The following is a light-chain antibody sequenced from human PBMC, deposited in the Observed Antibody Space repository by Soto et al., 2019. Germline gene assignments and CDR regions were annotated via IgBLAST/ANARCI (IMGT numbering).Light chain of an antibody. CDR3: QQYGSSPLT. CDR1: QSVSTNY. CDR2: RAS. Sequence: EIVLTQSPGTLSLSPGERATLSCRASQSVSTNYLAWYQQKPGQAPKVLIYRASSRATGVPDRFSGSGSGTDFTLTITRLEPEVFAVYYCQQYGSSPLTFGGGTKV. V-gene: IGKV3-20*01. J-gene: IGKJ4*01.